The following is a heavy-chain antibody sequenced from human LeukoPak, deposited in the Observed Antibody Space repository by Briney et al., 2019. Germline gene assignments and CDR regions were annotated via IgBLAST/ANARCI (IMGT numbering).Heavy chain of an antibody. D-gene: IGHD4-23*01. Sequence: GGSLRLSCAASGFTFSSYWMSWVRQAPGKGLEWVANINQHGSEKFYVDSLKGRFTISRDNAKNSLYLQMNSLRAEDTAIYYCAKLLPNWGQGTLVTVSS. J-gene: IGHJ4*02. CDR1: GFTFSSYW. V-gene: IGHV3-7*03. CDR2: INQHGSEK. CDR3: AKLLPN.